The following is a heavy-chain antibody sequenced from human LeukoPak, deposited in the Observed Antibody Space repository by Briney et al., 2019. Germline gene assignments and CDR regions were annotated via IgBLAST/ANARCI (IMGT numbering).Heavy chain of an antibody. J-gene: IGHJ4*02. CDR1: GGSISSSSYY. Sequence: PSETLSLTCTVSGGSISSSSYYWGWIRQPPGKGLEWIGSIYYSGSTYYNPSLKSRVTMSADTSKNQFSLQLSSVTAADAAVYYCARHPEEVDYRGQGTLVTVSS. CDR3: ARHPEEVDY. CDR2: IYYSGST. V-gene: IGHV4-39*01.